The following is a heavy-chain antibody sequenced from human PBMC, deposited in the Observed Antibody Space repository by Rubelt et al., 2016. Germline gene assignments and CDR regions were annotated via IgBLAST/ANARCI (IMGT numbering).Heavy chain of an antibody. V-gene: IGHV4-34*01. CDR1: GGSFSGYY. CDR3: ARGPKYYYDSSALLAFDI. Sequence: QVQLQESGPGLVKPSETLSLTCAVYGGSFSGYYWSWIRQPPGKGLEWIGEINHSGSTNYNPSLKSRVTISVDTSKNQFSLKLSSVTAADTAVYYCARGPKYYYDSSALLAFDIWGQGTMVTVS. J-gene: IGHJ3*02. D-gene: IGHD3-22*01. CDR2: INHSGST.